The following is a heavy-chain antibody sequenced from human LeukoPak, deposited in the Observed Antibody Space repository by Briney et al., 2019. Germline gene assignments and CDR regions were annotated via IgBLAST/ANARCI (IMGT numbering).Heavy chain of an antibody. CDR2: ISNSGGDT. J-gene: IGHJ1*01. D-gene: IGHD2-15*01. Sequence: GGSLRLSCAASGFSFSSYAMSWVRKPPGKGLEWVAAISNSGGDTFYSDSGKGRFTIARDNSKNTLYLQMNSLRVDDTAVYYCAQQLGYCSGGTCYFTYWGQGTLVTVSS. V-gene: IGHV3-23*01. CDR1: GFSFSSYA. CDR3: AQQLGYCSGGTCYFTY.